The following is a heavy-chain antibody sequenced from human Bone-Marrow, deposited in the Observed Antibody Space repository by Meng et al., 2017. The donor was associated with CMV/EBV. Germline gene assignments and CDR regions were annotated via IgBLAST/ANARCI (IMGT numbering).Heavy chain of an antibody. CDR1: GGSFSASY. CDR3: ARRSRHNSGWYIDY. J-gene: IGHJ4*02. Sequence: VYGGSFSASYWTWIRQPPGKGLGWIGEINHDGNTNYRSSLQSRITISVDTSKNQFSLKVNSVTAADTAKYYCARRSRHNSGWYIDYWSQGTLVTVSS. V-gene: IGHV4-34*01. CDR2: INHDGNT. D-gene: IGHD6-19*01.